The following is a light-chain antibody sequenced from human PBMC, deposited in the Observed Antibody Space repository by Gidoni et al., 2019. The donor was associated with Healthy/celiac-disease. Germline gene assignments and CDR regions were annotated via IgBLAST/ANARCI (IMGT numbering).Light chain of an antibody. CDR3: QQYGSSPLFA. CDR1: QSVSSSY. V-gene: IGKV3-20*01. CDR2: GAS. J-gene: IGKJ3*01. Sequence: EIVLTQSPGTLSLSPGERATLSCRASQSVSSSYLVWYQQKPGQAPRLLIYGASRRATGIPDRFSGSGSGTDFTLTISRLEPEDFAVYYCQQYGSSPLFAFGPGTKVDIK.